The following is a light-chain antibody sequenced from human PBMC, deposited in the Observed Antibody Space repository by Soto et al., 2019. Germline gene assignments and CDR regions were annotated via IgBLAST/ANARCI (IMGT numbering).Light chain of an antibody. CDR3: QQRSTWPRT. V-gene: IGKV3-11*01. CDR1: QSVSSS. Sequence: EIVLTQSPVTLSLSPGERATLSCRASQSVSSSLIWYQQKPGQAPRLLIYDASNRATGIPARFSGGGSGTDFILTISSLEPEDFEVYYCQQRSTWPRTFGGGTKVEIK. J-gene: IGKJ4*01. CDR2: DAS.